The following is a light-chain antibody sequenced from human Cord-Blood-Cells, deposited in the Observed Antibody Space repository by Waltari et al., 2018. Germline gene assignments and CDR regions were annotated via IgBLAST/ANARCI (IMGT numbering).Light chain of an antibody. CDR3: QQSYSTLGFT. J-gene: IGKJ3*01. Sequence: DIQMTQSPSSLSASVGDRFTITCRASQSISSYLNWYQQKPGKAPKLLIYAASSLQSGVPSRFSGSGSGTDFTLTISSLQPEDFATYYCQQSYSTLGFTFGPGTKVDIK. CDR2: AAS. CDR1: QSISSY. V-gene: IGKV1-39*01.